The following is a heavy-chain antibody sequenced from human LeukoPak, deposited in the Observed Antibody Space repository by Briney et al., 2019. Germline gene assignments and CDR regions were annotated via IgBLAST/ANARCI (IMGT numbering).Heavy chain of an antibody. D-gene: IGHD4-11*01. Sequence: NPSETLSLTCTVSGGSISSSSYYWGWTRQPPGKGLEWIGSIYYSGSTYYNPSLKSRVTISVDTSKNQFSLKLSSVTAADTAVYYCARDSTVTTSFIDYWGHGTLVTVSS. CDR3: ARDSTVTTSFIDY. J-gene: IGHJ4*01. CDR2: IYYSGST. V-gene: IGHV4-39*07. CDR1: GGSISSSSYY.